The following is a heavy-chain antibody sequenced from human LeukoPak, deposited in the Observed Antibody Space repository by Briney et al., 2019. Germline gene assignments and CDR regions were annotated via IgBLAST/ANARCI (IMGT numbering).Heavy chain of an antibody. Sequence: SETLSLTCTVSGGSISSYHWSWIRQPPGKGLEWIGYIYYSGSTNYNPSLKSRVTISVDTSKNQFSLKLSPVTAADTAVYYCARVTTVTSYYYYYGMDVWGQGTTVTVSS. CDR1: GGSISSYH. D-gene: IGHD4-17*01. CDR2: IYYSGST. V-gene: IGHV4-59*01. CDR3: ARVTTVTSYYYYYGMDV. J-gene: IGHJ6*02.